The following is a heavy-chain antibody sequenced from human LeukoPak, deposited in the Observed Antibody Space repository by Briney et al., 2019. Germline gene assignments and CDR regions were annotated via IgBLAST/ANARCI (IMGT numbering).Heavy chain of an antibody. D-gene: IGHD6-13*01. CDR3: ARGDSSSWSFKI. Sequence: SETLSLTCTVSGGSISSGDHYWSWIRQPPGKGLEWIAYIYYSGGTYYNPSLRSRVAISVDTSKNQFSPNLSSVTAADTAVYYCARGDSSSWSFKIWGQGTLVTVSS. V-gene: IGHV4-30-4*01. J-gene: IGHJ4*02. CDR1: GGSISSGDHY. CDR2: IYYSGGT.